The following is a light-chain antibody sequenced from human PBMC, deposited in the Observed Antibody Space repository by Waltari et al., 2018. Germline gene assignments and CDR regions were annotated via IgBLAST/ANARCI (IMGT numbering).Light chain of an antibody. CDR1: QTVSSSF. Sequence: EIVLTQSPGTLSFSPGERVTLSCRASQTVSSSFLAWYQQKPGQAPRLLIYDTSSRATGIPDRFSGSGSGTDFTLTISRLEPEDFAVYYCQHSNGPPMYTFGQGTKLEIK. J-gene: IGKJ2*01. CDR3: QHSNGPPMYT. V-gene: IGKV3-20*01. CDR2: DTS.